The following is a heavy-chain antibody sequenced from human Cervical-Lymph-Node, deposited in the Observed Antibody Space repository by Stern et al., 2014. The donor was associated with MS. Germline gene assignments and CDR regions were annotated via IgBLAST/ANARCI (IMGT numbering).Heavy chain of an antibody. CDR3: ARSRDAYSPLAY. Sequence: ESGPGLVKPSETLSLTCTVSGGSISGYDCSWIRQPPGKGLEWIGHIYYSGSTNYIPSLKSRVSISIDTPKNQFSLKLSSVTAADTAVYYCARSRDAYSPLAYWGQGALVTVSS. D-gene: IGHD5-24*01. J-gene: IGHJ4*02. CDR1: GGSISGYD. V-gene: IGHV4-59*01. CDR2: IYYSGST.